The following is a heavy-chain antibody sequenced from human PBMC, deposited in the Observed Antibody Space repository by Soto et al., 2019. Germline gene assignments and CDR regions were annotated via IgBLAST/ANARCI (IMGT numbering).Heavy chain of an antibody. CDR3: ASFEMATMQG. V-gene: IGHV3-48*03. CDR2: ISSSDSAI. Sequence: EVQLVESGGGLVQPGGSLRLSCATSGFTFSSYEMNWVRQAPGKGLEWVSYISSSDSAIYYADSVKGRFTISRDNAKNSLYLQMNSLRAEDTAVYYCASFEMATMQGWGQGTLVTVSS. J-gene: IGHJ4*02. D-gene: IGHD5-12*01. CDR1: GFTFSSYE.